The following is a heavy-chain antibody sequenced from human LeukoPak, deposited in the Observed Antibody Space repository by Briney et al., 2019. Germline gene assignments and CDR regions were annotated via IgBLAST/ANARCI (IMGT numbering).Heavy chain of an antibody. D-gene: IGHD2-15*01. CDR1: GGSMNSYY. J-gene: IGHJ4*02. CDR3: ARTCRGASCYFVY. Sequence: SETLSLTCSVSGGSMNSYYWSWIRQSPGKGLEWIGYIYYSGSTNYNPSLKSRVTISVDTSKNQFSLKLSSVTAADTAVYYCARTCRGASCYFVYWGQGALVTVSS. CDR2: IYYSGST. V-gene: IGHV4-59*08.